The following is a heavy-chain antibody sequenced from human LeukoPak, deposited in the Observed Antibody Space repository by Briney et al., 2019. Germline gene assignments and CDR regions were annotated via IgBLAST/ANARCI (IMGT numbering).Heavy chain of an antibody. CDR3: AREYSSGWYVYFDY. J-gene: IGHJ4*02. D-gene: IGHD6-19*01. CDR2: IYTSGST. V-gene: IGHV4-61*02. CDR1: GGSISSGSYY. Sequence: SETLSLTCTVSGGSISSGSYYWSWIRQPAGKGLEWIGRIYTSGSTNYNPSLKSRVTISVDTSKNQFSLKLSSVTAADTAVYYCAREYSSGWYVYFDYWGQGTLVTVSS.